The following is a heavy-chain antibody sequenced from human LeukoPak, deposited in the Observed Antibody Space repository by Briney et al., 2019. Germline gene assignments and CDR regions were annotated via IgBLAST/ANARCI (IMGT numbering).Heavy chain of an antibody. D-gene: IGHD2-15*01. CDR2: ISYDGSNK. J-gene: IGHJ4*02. Sequence: GGSLRLSCAASGFIFSSYVMCWVRQAPGKGLEWVAVISYDGSNKYYADSVKGRFTISRDNSKNTLYLQMNSLRAEDTAVYYCAKGRWYYFDYWGQGTLVTVSS. V-gene: IGHV3-30*18. CDR3: AKGRWYYFDY. CDR1: GFIFSSYV.